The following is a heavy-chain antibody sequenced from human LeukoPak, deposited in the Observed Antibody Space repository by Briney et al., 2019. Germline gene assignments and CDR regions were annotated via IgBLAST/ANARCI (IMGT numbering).Heavy chain of an antibody. J-gene: IGHJ6*02. CDR2: ISAYNGNT. V-gene: IGHV1-18*01. CDR3: ARDIAPDSSGYHEQYYYYGMDV. Sequence: ASVKVSCKASGYTFTSYGISWVRQAPGQGLEWTGWISAYNGNTNYAQKLQGRVTMTTDTSTSTAYMELRSLRSDDTAVYYCARDIAPDSSGYHEQYYYYGMDVWGQGTTVTVSS. D-gene: IGHD3-22*01. CDR1: GYTFTSYG.